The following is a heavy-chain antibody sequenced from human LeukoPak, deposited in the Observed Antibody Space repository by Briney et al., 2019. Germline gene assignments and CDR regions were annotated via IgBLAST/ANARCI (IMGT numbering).Heavy chain of an antibody. J-gene: IGHJ5*02. V-gene: IGHV3-64*01. CDR1: GFTFSSYA. D-gene: IGHD3-10*01. CDR3: ARGGRGSVINHWFDP. CDR2: ISSYGGST. Sequence: PGGSLRLSCAASGFTFSSYAMHWVRQAPGKGLEYVSVISSYGGSTYYANSSKGRFTISRDNSENTLYLQMGSLRAEDMAVYYCARGGRGSVINHWFDPWGQGTLVTVSS.